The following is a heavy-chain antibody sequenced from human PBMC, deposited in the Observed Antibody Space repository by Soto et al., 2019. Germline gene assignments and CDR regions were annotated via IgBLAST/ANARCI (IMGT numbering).Heavy chain of an antibody. CDR1: GFTFSSYG. J-gene: IGHJ6*02. CDR3: AKCITIFGDYYGMDV. D-gene: IGHD3-3*01. CDR2: ISYDGSNK. Sequence: GGSLRLSCAASGFTFSSYGMHWVRQAPGKGLEWVAVISYDGSNKYYADSVKGRFAISRDNSKNTLYLQMNSLRAEDTAVYYCAKCITIFGDYYGMDVWGQGTTVTVYS. V-gene: IGHV3-30*18.